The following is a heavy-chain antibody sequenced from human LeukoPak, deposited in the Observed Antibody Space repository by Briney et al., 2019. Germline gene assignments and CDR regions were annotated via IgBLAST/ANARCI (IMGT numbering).Heavy chain of an antibody. D-gene: IGHD3-22*01. CDR1: GYTFTSYY. Sequence: GASVKVSCTASGYTFTSYYMHWVRQAPGQGLEWMGIINPSDGNTTYAQKFQGRVTMTRDTSTSTVYMEMSSLRSEDTAVYYCARSYFHESSDYYFPTDYWGQGTRVTVSS. V-gene: IGHV1-46*01. J-gene: IGHJ4*02. CDR3: ARSYFHESSDYYFPTDY. CDR2: INPSDGNT.